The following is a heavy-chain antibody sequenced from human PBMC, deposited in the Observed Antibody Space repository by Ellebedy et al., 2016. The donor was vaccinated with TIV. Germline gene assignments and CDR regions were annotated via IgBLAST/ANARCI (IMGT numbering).Heavy chain of an antibody. CDR3: ARGVRWAAVGTSGGFDI. Sequence: SQTLSLTCXISGDSVSSNSATWTWIRQSPSRGLEWLGRTYYKSKWYNDYAVSVKSRISINPDTSKNQFSLQLNSVTPEDTAVYYCARGVRWAAVGTSGGFDIWGQGTMVTVSS. J-gene: IGHJ3*02. V-gene: IGHV6-1*01. CDR2: TYYKSKWYN. CDR1: GDSVSSNSAT. D-gene: IGHD6-13*01.